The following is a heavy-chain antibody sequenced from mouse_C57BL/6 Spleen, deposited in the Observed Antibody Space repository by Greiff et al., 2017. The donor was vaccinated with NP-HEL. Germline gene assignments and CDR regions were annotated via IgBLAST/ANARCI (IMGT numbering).Heavy chain of an antibody. CDR2: IDPETGGT. Sequence: QVQLKESGAELVRPGASVTLSCKASGYTFTDYEMHWVKQTPVHGLEWIGAIDPETGGTAYIQKFKGQAILTADKSSRTVYMELRSLTSEDSAVYYCTRPITTVVEDYFAMDYWGQGTSVTVSS. CDR3: TRPITTVVEDYFAMDY. J-gene: IGHJ4*01. CDR1: GYTFTDYE. V-gene: IGHV1-15*01. D-gene: IGHD1-1*01.